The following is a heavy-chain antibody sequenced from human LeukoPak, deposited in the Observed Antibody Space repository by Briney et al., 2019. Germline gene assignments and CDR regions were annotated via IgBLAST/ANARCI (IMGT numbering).Heavy chain of an antibody. CDR3: ARTAVAGIGLFDY. Sequence: PGGSLRLSCAASGFTFSSYSMNWVRQAPGKGLEWVSSISSSSSYIYYADSVKGRFTISRDNAKNSLYLQMNSLRAEDTAVYYCARTAVAGIGLFDYWGQGTLVTVSS. CDR1: GFTFSSYS. J-gene: IGHJ4*02. V-gene: IGHV3-21*01. D-gene: IGHD6-19*01. CDR2: ISSSSSYI.